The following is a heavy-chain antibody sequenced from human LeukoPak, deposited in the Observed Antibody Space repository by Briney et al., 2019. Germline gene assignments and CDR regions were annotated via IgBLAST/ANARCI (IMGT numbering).Heavy chain of an antibody. V-gene: IGHV3-7*05. Sequence: PGGSLSLSCAASGFTFSSYWMSWVGQAPGKGLEWVANIKRDGSEKYYVDSVKGRLTISRDNAENSLYLQMNSLRAEDTAVYYCARARDYGSGRANAFDIWGQGTMVTVSS. CDR2: IKRDGSEK. D-gene: IGHD3-10*01. J-gene: IGHJ3*02. CDR3: ARARDYGSGRANAFDI. CDR1: GFTFSSYW.